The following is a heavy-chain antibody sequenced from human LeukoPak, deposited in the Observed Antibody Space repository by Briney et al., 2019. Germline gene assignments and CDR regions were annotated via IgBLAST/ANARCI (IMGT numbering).Heavy chain of an antibody. CDR1: GYTFTSYG. V-gene: IGHV1-18*01. J-gene: IGHJ4*02. Sequence: ASVKVSCKASGYTFTSYGISWVRQAPGQGLEWMGWISAYNGNTNYARKLQGRVTMTTDTSTSTAYMELRSLRSEDTAVYYCARVAPYDSSGYSFDYWGQGTLVTVSS. CDR2: ISAYNGNT. D-gene: IGHD3-22*01. CDR3: ARVAPYDSSGYSFDY.